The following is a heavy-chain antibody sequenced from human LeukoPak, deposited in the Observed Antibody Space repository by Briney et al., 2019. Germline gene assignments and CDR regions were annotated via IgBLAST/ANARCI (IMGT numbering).Heavy chain of an antibody. J-gene: IGHJ1*01. D-gene: IGHD6-19*01. Sequence: SSETLSLPCTVSGGSISSGGYYWSWIRQHPGKGLEWIGYIYYSGSTYYNPPLKSRVTISVDTSKNQFSLKLSSVTAADTAVYYCATVAVAGLGLFYFQHWGQGTLVTVSS. V-gene: IGHV4-31*03. CDR2: IYYSGST. CDR3: ATVAVAGLGLFYFQH. CDR1: GGSISSGGYY.